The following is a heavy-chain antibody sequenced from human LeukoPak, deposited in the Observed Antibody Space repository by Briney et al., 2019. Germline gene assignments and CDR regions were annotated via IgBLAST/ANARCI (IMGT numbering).Heavy chain of an antibody. CDR3: ASHYSNCVHYFDY. CDR1: GGSISSYY. D-gene: IGHD4-11*01. J-gene: IGHJ4*02. CDR2: ISSSGST. V-gene: IGHV4-59*08. Sequence: SETLSLTCTVSGGSISSYYWSWIRQPPGKGLEWIGYISSSGSTNYNPSLKSRVTMSIDTSKSQFSLKLSSVTAADTAVYYCASHYSNCVHYFDYWGQGTLVTVSS.